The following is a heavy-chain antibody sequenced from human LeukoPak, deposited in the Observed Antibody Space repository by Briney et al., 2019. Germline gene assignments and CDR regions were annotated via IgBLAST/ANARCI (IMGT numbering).Heavy chain of an antibody. Sequence: ASVKVSCKASGYTFTSYYMHWVRQAPGQGLEWMGIINPSGGSTSYAQKFQGRVTMTRDTSTSTVYMELSSLRSEDTAVYYCAMSQYCSGGSCYKLFDYWGQGTLVTVSS. CDR1: GYTFTSYY. D-gene: IGHD2-15*01. V-gene: IGHV1-46*01. CDR2: INPSGGST. J-gene: IGHJ4*02. CDR3: AMSQYCSGGSCYKLFDY.